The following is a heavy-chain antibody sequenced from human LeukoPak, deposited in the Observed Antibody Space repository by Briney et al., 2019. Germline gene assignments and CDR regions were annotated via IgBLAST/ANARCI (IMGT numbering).Heavy chain of an antibody. CDR3: SRLAERDTIFVGDNWFDP. V-gene: IGHV3-49*04. Sequence: GGSLRLSCTASGFNFGDYSMTWVRQAPGKGLEWVGVIRRKAFGGTTVYAASVKGRFTVSRDDSKSIAYLQLNSLKTEDTALYYCSRLAERDTIFVGDNWFDPWGQGTLVTVSS. CDR1: GFNFGDYS. CDR2: IRRKAFGGTT. J-gene: IGHJ5*02. D-gene: IGHD3-3*01.